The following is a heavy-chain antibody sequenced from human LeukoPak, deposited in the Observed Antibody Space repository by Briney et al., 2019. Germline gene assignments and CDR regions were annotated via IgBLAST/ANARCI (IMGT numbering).Heavy chain of an antibody. CDR1: GFTFSNHA. Sequence: GGSLRLSCAASGFTFSNHAMSWVRQAPGKGLEWVSAISGSGGSTYYADSVKGRFTISRDNSMNTLYLQMNSLRAEDTAVYYCAKVGYWTPQEFDPWGQGTLVTVSS. D-gene: IGHD3-22*01. J-gene: IGHJ5*02. V-gene: IGHV3-23*01. CDR2: ISGSGGST. CDR3: AKVGYWTPQEFDP.